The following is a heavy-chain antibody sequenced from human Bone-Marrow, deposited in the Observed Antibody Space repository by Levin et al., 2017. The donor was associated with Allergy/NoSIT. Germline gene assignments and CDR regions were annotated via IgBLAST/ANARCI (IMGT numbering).Heavy chain of an antibody. CDR2: VSAYSGNT. CDR1: GYTFTIYG. CDR3: ARGHFPYYYYGMDV. Sequence: ASVKVSCKASGYTFTIYGLTWVRQAPGQGLEWMGWVSAYSGNTNYALNLQDRVTMTTDTATNTAYMELTSLRSDDTAIYYCARGHFPYYYYGMDVWGQGTTVVVSS. J-gene: IGHJ6*02. V-gene: IGHV1-18*01.